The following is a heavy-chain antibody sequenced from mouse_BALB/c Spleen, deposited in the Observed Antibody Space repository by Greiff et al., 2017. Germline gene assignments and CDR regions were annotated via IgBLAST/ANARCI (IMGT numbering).Heavy chain of an antibody. J-gene: IGHJ3*01. D-gene: IGHD2-2*01. CDR2: IWSGGST. V-gene: IGHV2-2*02. CDR1: GFSLTSYG. CDR3: ARSGIYYGYDGFAY. Sequence: VQLQQSGPGLVKPSQSLSITCTVTGFSLTSYGVHWVRQSPGKGLEWLGVIWSGGSTDYNAAFISRLSISKDNSKSQVFFKMNSRQANDTAIYYCARSGIYYGYDGFAYWGQGTLVTVSA.